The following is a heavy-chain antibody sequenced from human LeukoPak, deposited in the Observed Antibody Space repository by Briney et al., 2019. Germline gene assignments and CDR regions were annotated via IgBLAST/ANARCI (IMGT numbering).Heavy chain of an antibody. D-gene: IGHD3-3*01. V-gene: IGHV3-23*01. CDR1: GFTFKIYA. CDR3: ARDIHDFWSGSAPGWFDP. J-gene: IGHJ5*02. Sequence: PGGSLRLSCAASGFTFKIYAMSWVRQAPGKRLEWVSISSDSGGSTYYADSVKGRFTISRDNSKNTLYLQMNSLRAEDTAVYYCARDIHDFWSGSAPGWFDPWGQGTLVTVSS. CDR2: SSDSGGST.